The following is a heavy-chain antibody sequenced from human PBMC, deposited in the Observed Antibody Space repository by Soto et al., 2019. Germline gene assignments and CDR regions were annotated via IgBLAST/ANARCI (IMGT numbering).Heavy chain of an antibody. Sequence: GGSLRLSCAASGFTFSSYAMSWVRQAPGKGLEWVSAISGSGGSTYYADSVKGRFTISRDNSKNTLYLQMNSLRAEDTAVYYCAKYRYYDFWSGYPGAAWGQGTMVTVSS. CDR1: GFTFSSYA. D-gene: IGHD3-3*01. J-gene: IGHJ3*01. CDR2: ISGSGGST. V-gene: IGHV3-23*01. CDR3: AKYRYYDFWSGYPGAA.